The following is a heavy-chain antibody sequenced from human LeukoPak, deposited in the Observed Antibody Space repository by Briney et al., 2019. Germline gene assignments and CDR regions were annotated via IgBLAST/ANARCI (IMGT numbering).Heavy chain of an antibody. CDR2: IYSGGST. D-gene: IGHD1-7*01. CDR1: GFTVSSNF. J-gene: IGHJ4*02. Sequence: GGSLRLSCAASGFTVSSNFMNWVRQTPGKGLEWVSVIYSGGSTYYVDSVKGRFTISRDNSKNTLYLQMNGLRAEDTAVYYCATSDAGTPSLWGQGTLVTVSS. CDR3: ATSDAGTPSL. V-gene: IGHV3-53*01.